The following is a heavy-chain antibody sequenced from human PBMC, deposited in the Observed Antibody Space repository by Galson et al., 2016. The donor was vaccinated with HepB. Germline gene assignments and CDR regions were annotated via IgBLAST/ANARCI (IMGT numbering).Heavy chain of an antibody. J-gene: IGHJ5*02. CDR2: ISGSGAST. Sequence: SLRLSCAASGLTFSNYAMSWVRQGPGKGLEWVSAISGSGASTDYADPVKGRFTISRDNSKNTLYLQMNSLRAEDTAVYYCAKSGGNCTISRCWFGWFDPWGQGTLVTVSS. CDR3: AKSGGNCTISRCWFGWFDP. V-gene: IGHV3-23*01. D-gene: IGHD2-2*01. CDR1: GLTFSNYA.